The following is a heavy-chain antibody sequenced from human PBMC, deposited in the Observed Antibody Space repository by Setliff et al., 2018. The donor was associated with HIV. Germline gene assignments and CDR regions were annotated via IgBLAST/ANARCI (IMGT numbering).Heavy chain of an antibody. D-gene: IGHD6-19*01. Sequence: ASVKVSCKASGYTFTSYGISWVRQAPGQGLEWMGWISTYSDEASYSQNFQGRLTMTTDTSTGTAYMELRSLRSEDTAVYYCARDNNGWATDYWGQGTLVTVSS. J-gene: IGHJ4*02. CDR1: GYTFTSYG. V-gene: IGHV1-18*01. CDR3: ARDNNGWATDY. CDR2: ISTYSDEA.